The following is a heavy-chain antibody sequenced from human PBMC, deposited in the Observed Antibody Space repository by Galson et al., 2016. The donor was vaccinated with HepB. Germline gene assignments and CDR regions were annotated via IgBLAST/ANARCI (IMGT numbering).Heavy chain of an antibody. Sequence: LRLSCAASGFTVRTLYMSWVRQAPGKGLEWVSVIHSGGSTYHADSVKGRFTVSRDDSKNTVYLQMNSLRVEDTAIYYCAREGFNAFDVWGQGTVVTISS. CDR2: IHSGGST. CDR3: AREGFNAFDV. V-gene: IGHV3-53*01. D-gene: IGHD3-3*01. CDR1: GFTVRTLY. J-gene: IGHJ3*01.